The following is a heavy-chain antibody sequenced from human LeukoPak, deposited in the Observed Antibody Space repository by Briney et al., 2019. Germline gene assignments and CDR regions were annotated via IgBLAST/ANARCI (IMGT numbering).Heavy chain of an antibody. CDR3: AKDMSGDSDAFDI. D-gene: IGHD4-17*01. CDR2: ISWNSGSI. Sequence: PGGSLRLSCAASGFTFDDYAMHWVRQAPGKGLEWVSGISWNSGSIGYADSVKGRFTISRDNAKNSLYLQMNSLRAEDTALYYRAKDMSGDSDAFDIWGQGTMVTVSS. J-gene: IGHJ3*02. V-gene: IGHV3-9*01. CDR1: GFTFDDYA.